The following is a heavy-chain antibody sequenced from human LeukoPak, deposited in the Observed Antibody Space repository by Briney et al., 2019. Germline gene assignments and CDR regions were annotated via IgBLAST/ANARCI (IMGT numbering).Heavy chain of an antibody. CDR2: IWYDGSNK. CDR1: GFTFSSYG. J-gene: IGHJ4*02. V-gene: IGHV3-33*01. Sequence: GRSLRLSCATSGFTFSSYGMHWVRQAPGKGLEWVAVIWYDGSNKYYADSVKGRFTISRDNSKNTLYVQMNSLRAEDTAVYYCARDSGMVRGVIIYYFDYWGQGTLVTVSS. CDR3: ARDSGMVRGVIIYYFDY. D-gene: IGHD3-10*01.